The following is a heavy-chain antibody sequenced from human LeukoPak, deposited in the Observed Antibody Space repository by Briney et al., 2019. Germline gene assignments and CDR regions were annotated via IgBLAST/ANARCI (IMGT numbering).Heavy chain of an antibody. CDR1: GFTFSSYA. Sequence: PGGSLRLSCAASGFTFSSYAMSWVRQAPGKGLEWVSAISGSGGSTYYADSVKGRFTISRDNSKNTLYLQMNSLRAEDTAVYYCAKGLIPAAYLFGPNDAFDIWGQGTMVTVSS. V-gene: IGHV3-23*01. J-gene: IGHJ3*02. CDR3: AKGLIPAAYLFGPNDAFDI. D-gene: IGHD2-2*01. CDR2: ISGSGGST.